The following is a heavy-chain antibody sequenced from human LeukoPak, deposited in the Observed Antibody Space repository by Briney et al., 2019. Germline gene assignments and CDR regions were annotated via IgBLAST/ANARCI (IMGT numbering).Heavy chain of an antibody. J-gene: IGHJ6*03. CDR1: GGSISGYY. CDR2: IYYSGTT. V-gene: IGHV4-59*08. D-gene: IGHD2-2*01. Sequence: SETLSLTCTVSGGSISGYYWSWIRQPQGKGLEWIGYIYYSGTTKYNPSLESRVTISVDTSKNQFSLKLSSVTAADTALFYCARVVRGTSSYYYYYYMDVWGKGTTVTVSS. CDR3: ARVVRGTSSYYYYYYMDV.